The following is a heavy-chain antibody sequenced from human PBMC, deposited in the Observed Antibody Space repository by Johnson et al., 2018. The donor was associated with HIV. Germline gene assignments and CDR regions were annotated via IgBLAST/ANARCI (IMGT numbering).Heavy chain of an antibody. V-gene: IGHV3-30*04. J-gene: IGHJ3*02. CDR2: ISYDGSNK. CDR1: GFTFSSYA. D-gene: IGHD6-13*01. Sequence: QVQLVESGGGVVQPGRSLRLSCAASGFTFSSYAMHWVRQAPGKGLEWVAVISYDGSNKYYADSVKGRFTISRDNSKNTLYLQMNSLRAEDTDVYYCARELGYSSSNDAFDIWGQGTMVTVSS. CDR3: ARELGYSSSNDAFDI.